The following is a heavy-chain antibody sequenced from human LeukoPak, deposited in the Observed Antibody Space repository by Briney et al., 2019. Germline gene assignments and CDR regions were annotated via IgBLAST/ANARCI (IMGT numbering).Heavy chain of an antibody. J-gene: IGHJ4*02. D-gene: IGHD3-16*01. V-gene: IGHV3-23*01. Sequence: GGSLRLSCAASGFTFSGYGMSWVRQAPGKGLEWLSAISGNSDRTYYADSVKGRFTISRDNAKNSLYLQMNSLRAEDTAVYYCASLGLIEYYFDYWGQGTLVTVSS. CDR2: ISGNSDRT. CDR1: GFTFSGYG. CDR3: ASLGLIEYYFDY.